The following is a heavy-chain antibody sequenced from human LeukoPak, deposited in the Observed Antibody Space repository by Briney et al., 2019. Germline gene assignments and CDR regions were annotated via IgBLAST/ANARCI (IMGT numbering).Heavy chain of an antibody. V-gene: IGHV4-59*08. D-gene: IGHD3-10*02. CDR2: IYCSGGT. CDR1: GGSFSGYY. Sequence: SESLSLTCAAYGGSFSGYYWCWIRQPPGRGLEWIGYIYCSGGTDYNPSLWSPVSISLDTTKNHVCLKLSSVTAADTAVYYCARHGGDVRGVHFDYWGQGTLVTASS. CDR3: ARHGGDVRGVHFDY. J-gene: IGHJ4*02.